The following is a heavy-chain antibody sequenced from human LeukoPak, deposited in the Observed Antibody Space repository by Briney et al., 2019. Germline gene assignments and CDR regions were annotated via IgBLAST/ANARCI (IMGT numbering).Heavy chain of an antibody. V-gene: IGHV3-7*05. J-gene: IGHJ5*02. CDR3: ARVVTMVRGVKGTWFDP. CDR1: GFTFLNYC. D-gene: IGHD3-10*01. CDR2: IKQDGSEK. Sequence: GSQLLSCAASGFTFLNYCMTWVRQAPGKGVEWVANIKQDGSEKYYVDSVKRRFTISRHNSKNTLYLQMNSLRAEDTAVYYCARVVTMVRGVKGTWFDPWGQGTLVTVSS.